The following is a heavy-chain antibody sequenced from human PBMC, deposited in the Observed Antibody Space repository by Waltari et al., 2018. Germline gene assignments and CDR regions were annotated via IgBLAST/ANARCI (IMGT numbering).Heavy chain of an antibody. J-gene: IGHJ4*02. D-gene: IGHD3-10*01. CDR1: GGSISSYY. Sequence: QVQLQESGPGLVKPSETLSLTCTVSGGSISSYYWSWIRQPPGKGLEWIGYIYYSGSTNYNPSLKSRVTISVDTSKNQFSLKLSSVTAADTAVYYCARSLHSDYWGQGTLVTVSS. CDR3: ARSLHSDY. V-gene: IGHV4-59*01. CDR2: IYYSGST.